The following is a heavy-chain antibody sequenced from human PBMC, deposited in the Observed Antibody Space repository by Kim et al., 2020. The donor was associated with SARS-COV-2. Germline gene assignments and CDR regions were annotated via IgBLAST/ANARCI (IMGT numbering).Heavy chain of an antibody. Sequence: SGTLSLTCAVSGGSISSSNWWSWVRQPPGKGLEWIGEIYHSGSTNYNPSLKSRVTISVDKSKNQFSLKLSSVTAADTAVYYCARGRGDFWSGYNYYYGMDVWGQGTTVTVSS. V-gene: IGHV4-4*02. D-gene: IGHD3-3*01. J-gene: IGHJ6*02. CDR2: IYHSGST. CDR1: GGSISSSNW. CDR3: ARGRGDFWSGYNYYYGMDV.